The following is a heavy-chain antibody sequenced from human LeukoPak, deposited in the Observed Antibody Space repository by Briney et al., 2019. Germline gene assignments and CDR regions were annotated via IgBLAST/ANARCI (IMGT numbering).Heavy chain of an antibody. CDR3: ARAVSGRFDY. J-gene: IGHJ4*02. Sequence: SETLSLTCTVSGGSISSYYWSWIRQPPGKGLEWIGYIYYSGSTNYNPSLKSRVTISVDTSKNQFSLKLSSVTAADTAMYYCARAVSGRFDYWGQGTLVTVSS. CDR2: IYYSGST. D-gene: IGHD6-19*01. CDR1: GGSISSYY. V-gene: IGHV4-59*08.